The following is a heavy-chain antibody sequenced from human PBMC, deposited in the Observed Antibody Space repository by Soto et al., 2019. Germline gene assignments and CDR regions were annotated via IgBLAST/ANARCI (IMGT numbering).Heavy chain of an antibody. J-gene: IGHJ6*02. D-gene: IGHD6-13*01. Sequence: QVQLVQSGAEVKKPGSSVKVSCKASGGTFSSYAISWVRQAPGQGLEWMGGIIPIFGTANYAQKFQGRVTITADESTSTAYMELSSLRSEDTAVYYCARFQQLPRVSFRYYYGMDVWGQGTTVTVSS. CDR2: IIPIFGTA. CDR1: GGTFSSYA. V-gene: IGHV1-69*12. CDR3: ARFQQLPRVSFRYYYGMDV.